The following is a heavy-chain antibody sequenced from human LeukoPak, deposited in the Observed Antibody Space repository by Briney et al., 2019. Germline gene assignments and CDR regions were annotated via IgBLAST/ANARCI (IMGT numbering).Heavy chain of an antibody. V-gene: IGHV1-69*13. CDR3: AREVGYYGPGGWFDP. Sequence: GASVKVSCKASGGTFSSYAISWVRQAPGQGLEWMGGIIPIFGTANYAQKFQGRVTITADESTSTAYMELSSLRSEDTAVYYCAREVGYYGPGGWFDPWGQGTLVTVSS. J-gene: IGHJ5*02. D-gene: IGHD3-10*01. CDR2: IIPIFGTA. CDR1: GGTFSSYA.